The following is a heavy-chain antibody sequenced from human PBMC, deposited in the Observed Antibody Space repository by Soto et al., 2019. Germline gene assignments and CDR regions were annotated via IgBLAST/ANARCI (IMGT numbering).Heavy chain of an antibody. V-gene: IGHV3-23*01. Sequence: VQLLESGGGLVQPGGSLRLSCAASGFALDSYGMSWVRQAPGRGLDWVSAISGSSGSAYYAGSVKGRFTISRDNSKKTVYLQMNSLRAEDTAIYYCARIRGVIVGGPDYWGQGTLVTVSS. CDR2: ISGSSGSA. CDR3: ARIRGVIVGGPDY. J-gene: IGHJ4*02. CDR1: GFALDSYG. D-gene: IGHD3-16*02.